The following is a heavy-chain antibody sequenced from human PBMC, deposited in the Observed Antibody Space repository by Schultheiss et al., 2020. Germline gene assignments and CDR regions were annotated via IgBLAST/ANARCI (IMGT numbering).Heavy chain of an antibody. Sequence: SETLSLTCGVSGGSISSSYYWSWIRQPPGKGLEWIGYIYYSGSTNYNPSLKSRVTISVDTSKNQFSLKLSSVTAADTAVYYCARDKDLHFDYWGQGTLVTV. J-gene: IGHJ4*02. CDR2: IYYSGST. CDR1: GGSISSSYY. CDR3: ARDKDLHFDY. D-gene: IGHD2-15*01. V-gene: IGHV4-61*01.